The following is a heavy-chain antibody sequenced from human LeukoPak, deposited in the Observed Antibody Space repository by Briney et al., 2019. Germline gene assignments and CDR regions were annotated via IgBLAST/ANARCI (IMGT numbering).Heavy chain of an antibody. J-gene: IGHJ4*02. CDR2: ISWDGGST. Sequence: GGSLRLSCAASGFTFDDYTMHWVRQAPGKGLEWVALISWDGGSTYYADSVKGRFTISRDNSKNSLYLQMNSLRTEDTALYYCAKDIAYDSSGYYDYWGQGTLVTVSS. D-gene: IGHD3-22*01. CDR1: GFTFDDYT. V-gene: IGHV3-43*01. CDR3: AKDIAYDSSGYYDY.